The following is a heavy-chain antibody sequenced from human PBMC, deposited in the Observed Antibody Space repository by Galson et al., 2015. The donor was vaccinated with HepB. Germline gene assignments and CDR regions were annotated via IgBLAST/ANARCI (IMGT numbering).Heavy chain of an antibody. CDR3: AKDLKPRFFGPSD. V-gene: IGHV3-9*01. CDR2: ISWNSGSI. CDR1: GFTFDDYA. D-gene: IGHD3/OR15-3a*01. Sequence: SLRLSCAASGFTFDDYAVHWVRQVPGKGLEWVSGISWNSGSIGYADSVKGRFTISRDNAKNSLYLQMNSLRAEDTALYYCAKDLKPRFFGPSDWGQGTLVTVSS. J-gene: IGHJ4*02.